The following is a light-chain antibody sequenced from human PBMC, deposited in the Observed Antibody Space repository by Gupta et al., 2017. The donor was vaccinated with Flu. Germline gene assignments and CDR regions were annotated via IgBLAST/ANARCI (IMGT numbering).Light chain of an antibody. CDR3: QHYGSSIFT. CDR2: AAS. J-gene: IGKJ3*01. Sequence: IVLTQPPGTLSLSPGERATLSCRASQSISSSSLAWYQQKLGQAPRLLIYAASSGATGIPDRFSGSGSGTDFTLTISRPEPEDFAVYYCQHYGSSIFTFGPGTKVDIK. V-gene: IGKV3-20*01. CDR1: QSISSSS.